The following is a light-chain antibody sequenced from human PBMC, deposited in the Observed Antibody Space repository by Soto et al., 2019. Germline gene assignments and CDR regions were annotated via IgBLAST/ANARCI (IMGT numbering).Light chain of an antibody. CDR3: ASYAGGDTFV. V-gene: IGLV2-8*01. J-gene: IGLJ1*01. CDR1: SGDVGGYKY. CDR2: EVS. Sequence: QPGLTQPPSAAGAPGQSVTISCTRTSGDVGGYKYVSWYQQHPGKAPKVIIYEVSERPSGVPDRFSGSKSGNTASLTVSGLQTEDEADYYCASYAGGDTFVFGTGTKVTVL.